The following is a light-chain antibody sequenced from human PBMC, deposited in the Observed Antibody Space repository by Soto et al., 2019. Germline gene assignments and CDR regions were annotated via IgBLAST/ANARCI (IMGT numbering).Light chain of an antibody. CDR3: QQYSNSPLT. J-gene: IGKJ4*01. CDR2: AAS. V-gene: IGKV3-20*01. Sequence: EIVLMQSPGTLSLSPGERATLFCRASQSMKRRYLAWYQQKPGQAPRVLIYAASNRATGIPDRFSGSGSGTDFSLTISRLEPEDFAVYYCQQYSNSPLTFGGGTKVEIK. CDR1: QSMKRRY.